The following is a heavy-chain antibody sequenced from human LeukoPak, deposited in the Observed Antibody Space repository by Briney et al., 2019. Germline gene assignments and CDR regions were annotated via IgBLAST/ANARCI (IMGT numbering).Heavy chain of an antibody. D-gene: IGHD3-10*01. Sequence: ASVKVSCKASGYTFTGYYMHWVRQAPGQGLEWMGGIIPIVDTVNYAQKFQGRVTITADESTSTANMELSSLRCEDTAVYYCARSDVYGSGSVYYYYGMDVWGQGTTVTVSS. V-gene: IGHV1-69*13. CDR1: GYTFTGYY. CDR2: IIPIVDTV. CDR3: ARSDVYGSGSVYYYYGMDV. J-gene: IGHJ6*02.